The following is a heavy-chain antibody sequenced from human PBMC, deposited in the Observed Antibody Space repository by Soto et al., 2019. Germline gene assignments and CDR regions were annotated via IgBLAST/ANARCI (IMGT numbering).Heavy chain of an antibody. CDR1: GFTFSDYY. CDR3: AKLVTTAAAGTFDY. Sequence: GGSLRLSCAASGFTFSDYYMTWIRQAPGRGLEWVSYISGSGTDKSYADSVKGRFTISKDNADNSLFLQMNNLRAEGTAVYYCAKLVTTAAAGTFDYWGQGTLVTVSS. CDR2: ISGSGTDK. J-gene: IGHJ4*02. V-gene: IGHV3-11*01. D-gene: IGHD6-13*01.